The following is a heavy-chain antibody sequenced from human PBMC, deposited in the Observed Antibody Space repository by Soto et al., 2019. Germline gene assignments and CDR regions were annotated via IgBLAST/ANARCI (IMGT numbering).Heavy chain of an antibody. Sequence: GSLRLSCAASGLTFDDYTMHWVRQAPGKGLEWVSLISWDGGSTYYADSVKGRFTISRDNSKNSLYLQMNSLRTEDTALYYCAKAGRFLEWLFDWFDPWGQGTLVTVSS. CDR3: AKAGRFLEWLFDWFDP. CDR1: GLTFDDYT. CDR2: ISWDGGST. V-gene: IGHV3-43*01. J-gene: IGHJ5*02. D-gene: IGHD3-3*01.